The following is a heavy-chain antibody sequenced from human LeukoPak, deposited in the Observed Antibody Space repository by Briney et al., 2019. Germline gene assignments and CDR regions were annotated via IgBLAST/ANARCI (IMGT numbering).Heavy chain of an antibody. D-gene: IGHD6-13*01. CDR3: AKNWVASSWFNWFDP. V-gene: IGHV3-23*01. CDR1: VFTFSSYA. Sequence: GGSLRLSCAASVFTFSSYAMSWVRQAPGKGLEWVSAISGSGGSTHYADSVKGRFTISRDNSKNTLYLQMNSLRAEDTAVYYCAKNWVASSWFNWFDPWGQGTLVTVSS. CDR2: ISGSGGST. J-gene: IGHJ5*02.